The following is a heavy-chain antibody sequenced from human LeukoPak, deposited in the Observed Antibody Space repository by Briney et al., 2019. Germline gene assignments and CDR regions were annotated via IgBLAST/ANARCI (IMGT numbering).Heavy chain of an antibody. V-gene: IGHV3-66*01. CDR2: IYNSGST. J-gene: IGHJ3*02. CDR3: ARGGAAAGNAFDI. Sequence: GGSLRLSCAASGFTFSSYSMNWVRQAPGKGLEWVSVIYNSGSTYYADSVKGRFTASRDNSKNTLYLQMNSLRAEDTAVYYCARGGAAAGNAFDIWGQGTMVTVSS. CDR1: GFTFSSYS. D-gene: IGHD6-13*01.